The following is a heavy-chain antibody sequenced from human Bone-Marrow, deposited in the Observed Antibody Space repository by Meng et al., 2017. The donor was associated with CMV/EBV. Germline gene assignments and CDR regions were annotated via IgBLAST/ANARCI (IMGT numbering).Heavy chain of an antibody. J-gene: IGHJ4*02. CDR2: INPNSGGT. V-gene: IGHV1-2*04. Sequence: SCKASGYTFTGYYMRWVRQAPGQGLEWMGWINPNSGGTNYAQKFQGWVTMTRDTSISTAYMELSRLRSDDTAVYYCAIEVQQRSFDYWGQGTLVTVSS. CDR3: AIEVQQRSFDY. D-gene: IGHD1-1*01. CDR1: GYTFTGYY.